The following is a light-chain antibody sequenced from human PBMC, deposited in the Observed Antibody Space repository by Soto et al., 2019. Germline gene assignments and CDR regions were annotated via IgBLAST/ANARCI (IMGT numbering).Light chain of an antibody. CDR2: GIS. CDR1: QSVNSN. J-gene: IGKJ5*01. Sequence: EIVLTQSPGTLSLSPGESATLSCRASQSVNSNYLAWYQQHPGQPPRLXIYGISTRATGIPARFSGSGSGTELSITISSLQSEDFEVYYCQQYSKWPITFGQGTRLEIK. CDR3: QQYSKWPIT. V-gene: IGKV3-15*01.